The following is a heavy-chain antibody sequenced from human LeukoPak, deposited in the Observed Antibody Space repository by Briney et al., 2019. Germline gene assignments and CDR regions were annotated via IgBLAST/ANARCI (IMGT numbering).Heavy chain of an antibody. J-gene: IGHJ4*02. CDR1: GFTVSTNY. D-gene: IGHD5-12*01. CDR2: IYSGGTT. V-gene: IGHV3-66*01. CDR3: ARGPSSSGYGNFDY. Sequence: PGGSLRLSCAASGFTVSTNYMSWVRQAPGKGLEWVSVIYSGGTTYYADSVKGRFTTSRDNSKNTLYLQMNSLRAEDTAVYYCARGPSSSGYGNFDYWGQGTLVTVSS.